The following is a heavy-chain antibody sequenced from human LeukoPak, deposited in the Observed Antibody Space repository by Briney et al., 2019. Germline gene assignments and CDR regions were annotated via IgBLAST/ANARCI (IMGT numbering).Heavy chain of an antibody. V-gene: IGHV3-48*01. CDR1: GFTFSSYS. CDR2: ISSSSSTI. Sequence: AGGSLRLSCAASGFTFSSYSMNWVRQAPGKGLEWVSFISSSSSTIYYADSVKGRFTISRDNAKNSLYLQMNSLRAEDTAVYYCARDRPRVPAAKGAFDIWGQGTMVTVSS. J-gene: IGHJ3*02. D-gene: IGHD2-2*01. CDR3: ARDRPRVPAAKGAFDI.